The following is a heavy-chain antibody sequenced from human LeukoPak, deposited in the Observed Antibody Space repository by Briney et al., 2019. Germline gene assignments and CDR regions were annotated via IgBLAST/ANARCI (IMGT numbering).Heavy chain of an antibody. CDR2: INPNSGGT. Sequence: ASVKVSCKASVYTFTGYYMHWVRQAPGQGLEWMGWINPNSGGTNYAQKFQGRVTMTRDTSISTAYMELSRLRSDDTAVYYCARDQGYCSSTSCRFDYGGQGTLVTVSS. J-gene: IGHJ4*02. D-gene: IGHD2-2*01. CDR1: VYTFTGYY. CDR3: ARDQGYCSSTSCRFDY. V-gene: IGHV1-2*02.